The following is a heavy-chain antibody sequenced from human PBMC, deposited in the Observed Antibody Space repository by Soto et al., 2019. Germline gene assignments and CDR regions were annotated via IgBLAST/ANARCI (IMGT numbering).Heavy chain of an antibody. V-gene: IGHV4-59*01. CDR3: ASARCFTCYFDY. J-gene: IGHJ4*02. D-gene: IGHD3-16*01. Sequence: QVQLQESGPGLVKPSETLSLTCTVSGDSISSYYWNWIRQPPGKGPEWTGYISYSGSTNYNPSLKSRVTTSVDTSKNQFGLHLSSVTAADTAVYYCASARCFTCYFDYWGQGTLVTVSS. CDR2: ISYSGST. CDR1: GDSISSYY.